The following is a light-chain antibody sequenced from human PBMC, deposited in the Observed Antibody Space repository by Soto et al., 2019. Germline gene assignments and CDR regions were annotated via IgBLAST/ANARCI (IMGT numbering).Light chain of an antibody. CDR2: YDG. J-gene: IGLJ3*02. V-gene: IGLV1-36*01. Sequence: QSVLTQPPSVSAAPRQRVSISCSGSSSNIGNNAVNWYQQLPGEAPKLLIHYDGRVPSGVSDRFSGYKSGTSASLTTSGLQSADEADYYCGAWDDSLVGPVFGGGTKLTVL. CDR1: SSNIGNNA. CDR3: GAWDDSLVGPV.